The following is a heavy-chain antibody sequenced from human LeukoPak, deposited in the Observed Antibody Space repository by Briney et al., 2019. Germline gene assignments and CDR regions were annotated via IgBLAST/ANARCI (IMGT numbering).Heavy chain of an antibody. D-gene: IGHD2-21*02. CDR2: INPNSGGT. CDR3: ARARSYCGGDCYTIFDY. J-gene: IGHJ4*02. Sequence: GGSVKVSCKASGYTFTGYYMHWVRQAPGQGLEWMGWINPNSGGTNYAQKFQGRVTMTRDTSISTAYMELSRLRSDDTAVYYCARARSYCGGDCYTIFDYWGQGTLVTVSS. V-gene: IGHV1-2*02. CDR1: GYTFTGYY.